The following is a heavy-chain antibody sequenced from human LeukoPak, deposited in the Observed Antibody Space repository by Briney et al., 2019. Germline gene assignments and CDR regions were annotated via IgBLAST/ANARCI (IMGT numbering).Heavy chain of an antibody. D-gene: IGHD3-3*01. V-gene: IGHV1-2*06. Sequence: ASVKVCCKASGCTFTGYYMHWVRQAPGQGLEWMGRINPNCGGTNYAQKFQGRVTMTRDTSISTAYMELSGLRSDDTAVYYCAREDYYDFWSGYYTYSYFDYWGQGTLVTVSS. J-gene: IGHJ4*02. CDR2: INPNCGGT. CDR1: GCTFTGYY. CDR3: AREDYYDFWSGYYTYSYFDY.